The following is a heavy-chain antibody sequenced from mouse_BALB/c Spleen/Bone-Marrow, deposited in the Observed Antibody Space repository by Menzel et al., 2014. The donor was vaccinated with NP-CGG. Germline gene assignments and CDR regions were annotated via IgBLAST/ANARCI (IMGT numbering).Heavy chain of an antibody. CDR3: ARQYGNYFDY. V-gene: IGHV1-80*01. CDR2: IYPGDGDT. D-gene: IGHD2-10*02. J-gene: IGHJ2*01. Sequence: VQLVESGAELVRPGSSVKISCKASGYAFSSYWMNWVKQRPGQGLEWIGQIYPGDGDTNYNGKFKGKATLTADKSSSTAYMQLSSLTSEDSAVHFCARQYGNYFDYWGQGTTLTVSS. CDR1: GYAFSSYW.